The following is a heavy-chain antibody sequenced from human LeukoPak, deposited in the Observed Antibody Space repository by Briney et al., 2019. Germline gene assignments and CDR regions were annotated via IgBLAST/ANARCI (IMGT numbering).Heavy chain of an antibody. V-gene: IGHV1-69*02. CDR2: IIPILGIA. Sequence: SVKVSCKASGGTFSSYTTSWVRQAPGQGLEWMGRIIPILGIANYAQKFQGRVTITADKSTSTAYMELSSLRSEGTAVYYCARKYSSGWFGAFDIWGQGTMVTVSS. J-gene: IGHJ3*02. CDR1: GGTFSSYT. CDR3: ARKYSSGWFGAFDI. D-gene: IGHD6-19*01.